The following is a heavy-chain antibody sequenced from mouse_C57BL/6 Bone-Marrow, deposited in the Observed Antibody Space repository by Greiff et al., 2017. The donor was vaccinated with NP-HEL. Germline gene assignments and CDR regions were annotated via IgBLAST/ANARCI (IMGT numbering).Heavy chain of an antibody. V-gene: IGHV1-42*01. Sequence: SGPELVKPGASVKISCKASGYSFTGYYMNWVKQSPEKSLEWIGEINPSTGGTTYNQKFKAKATLTVDKSSSTAYMQLKSLTSEDSAVYYCALYYDYEGHVDYWGQGTTLTVSS. CDR1: GYSFTGYY. D-gene: IGHD2-4*01. J-gene: IGHJ2*01. CDR3: ALYYDYEGHVDY. CDR2: INPSTGGT.